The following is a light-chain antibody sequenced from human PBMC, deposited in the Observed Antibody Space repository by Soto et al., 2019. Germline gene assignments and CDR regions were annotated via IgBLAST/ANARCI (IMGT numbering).Light chain of an antibody. CDR2: SNN. Sequence: QSVLTQPPSASGTPGQRVTISWSGSNSNIGSHTVNWYQQFPGTAPKLLMYSNNQRPSGVPDRFSGSKSGTSASLAISGLQSEDEADYYCSVWDDSLNGWVLGGGTKLTVL. CDR3: SVWDDSLNGWV. CDR1: NSNIGSHT. V-gene: IGLV1-44*01. J-gene: IGLJ3*02.